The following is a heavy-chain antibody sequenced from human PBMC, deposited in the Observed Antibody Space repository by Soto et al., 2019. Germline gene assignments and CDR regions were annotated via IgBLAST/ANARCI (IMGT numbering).Heavy chain of an antibody. J-gene: IGHJ4*02. CDR2: IYYSGST. Sequence: QVQLQESGPGLVKPSQTLSLTCTVSGGSISSGGYYWSWIRQHPGKGLEWSGYIYYSGSTYYNPSLKSRVTISVDTSKNQFALKLSSVNAADTAVSDCARGPSITMVRGVIITSYFGYWGQGTLGTVCS. CDR3: ARGPSITMVRGVIITSYFGY. D-gene: IGHD3-10*01. CDR1: GGSISSGGYY. V-gene: IGHV4-31*03.